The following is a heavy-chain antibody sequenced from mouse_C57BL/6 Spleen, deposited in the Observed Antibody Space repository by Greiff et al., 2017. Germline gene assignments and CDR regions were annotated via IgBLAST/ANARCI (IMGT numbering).Heavy chain of an antibody. V-gene: IGHV1-61*01. CDR3: ARSGNDYAMDY. J-gene: IGHJ4*01. CDR2: IYPSDSET. D-gene: IGHD2-1*01. Sequence: QVQLQQSGAELVRPGSSVKLSCKASGYTFTSYWMDWVKQRPGQGLEWIGNIYPSDSETHYNQKFKDKATLTVDKSSSTAYMQLSSLTSEDSAVYYCARSGNDYAMDYWGQGTSVTVSS. CDR1: GYTFTSYW.